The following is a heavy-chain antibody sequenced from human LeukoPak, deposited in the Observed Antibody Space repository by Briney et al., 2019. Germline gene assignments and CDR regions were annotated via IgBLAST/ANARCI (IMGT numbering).Heavy chain of an antibody. V-gene: IGHV3-21*01. Sequence: GGSLRLSCAASGFTFSSYSMNWVRQAPGKGLEWVSSISSSSSYIHYADSVRGRFTISRDNAKNSLFLQMNSLRAEDTAVYYCARGDRRDYWGQGTLVTVSS. CDR2: ISSSSSYI. CDR1: GFTFSSYS. J-gene: IGHJ4*02. CDR3: ARGDRRDY. D-gene: IGHD3-22*01.